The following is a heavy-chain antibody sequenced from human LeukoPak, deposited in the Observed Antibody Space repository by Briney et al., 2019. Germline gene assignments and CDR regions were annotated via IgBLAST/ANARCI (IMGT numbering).Heavy chain of an antibody. Sequence: GRSLRLSCAASGFTFSSYAMHWVRQAPGKGLEWVAVISYDGSNKYYADSVKGRFTISRDNSKNTLYLQMNSLRAEDTAVYYCAKDLSPGSGSYRTEDYWGQGTLVTVSS. V-gene: IGHV3-30-3*01. CDR1: GFTFSSYA. CDR2: ISYDGSNK. CDR3: AKDLSPGSGSYRTEDY. D-gene: IGHD1-26*01. J-gene: IGHJ4*02.